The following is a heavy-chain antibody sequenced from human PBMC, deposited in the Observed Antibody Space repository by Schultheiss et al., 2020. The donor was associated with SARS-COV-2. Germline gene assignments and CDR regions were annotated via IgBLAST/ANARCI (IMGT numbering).Heavy chain of an antibody. J-gene: IGHJ6*02. V-gene: IGHV3-30*07. D-gene: IGHD3-3*01. CDR3: ARDRSVTISLDV. CDR1: GFTFTTYT. CDR2: ISSDRSIK. Sequence: GESLKISCAASGFTFTTYTMHWVRQAPGKEPEWVAVISSDRSIKYYADSVKGRFTISRDNAKNSLYLQMNSLRAEDTAVYYCARDRSVTISLDVWGQGTTVTVSS.